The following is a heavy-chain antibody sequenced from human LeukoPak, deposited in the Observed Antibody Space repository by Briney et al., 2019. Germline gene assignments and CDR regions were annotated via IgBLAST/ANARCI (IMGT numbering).Heavy chain of an antibody. CDR2: IKQDGSEK. J-gene: IGHJ6*03. D-gene: IGHD3-9*01. V-gene: IGHV3-7*01. CDR1: GFTFSSYW. CDR3: ARDYDILTEGDYYYYYMDV. Sequence: GGSLRLSCAASGFTFSSYWMSWGRQAPGKGLEWVANIKQDGSEKYYVDSVKGRFTISRDNAKNSLYLQMNSLRAEDTAVYYCARDYDILTEGDYYYYYMDVWGKGTTVTVSS.